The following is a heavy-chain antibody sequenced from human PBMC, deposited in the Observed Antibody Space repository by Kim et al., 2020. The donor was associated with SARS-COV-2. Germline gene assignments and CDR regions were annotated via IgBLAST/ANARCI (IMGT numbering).Heavy chain of an antibody. V-gene: IGHV3-74*01. J-gene: IGHJ4*02. CDR3: AILPPGY. D-gene: IGHD2-2*01. CDR1: GLTSTSYW. Sequence: GGSLRLSCAASGLTSTSYWMDWVRQVPGKGPVWVSRIKSDGRSIAYADSVKGRFTITRDNAYSTLYLQMNTLRVEDTAVYYCAILPPGYWGQGTLVTVSS. CDR2: IKSDGRSI.